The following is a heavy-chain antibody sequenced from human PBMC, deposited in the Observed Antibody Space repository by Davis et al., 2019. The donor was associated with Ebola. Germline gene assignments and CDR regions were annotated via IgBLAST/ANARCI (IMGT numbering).Heavy chain of an antibody. CDR2: MNPNSGNT. CDR3: ASNIAARPGWFDP. CDR1: GYTFTSYD. V-gene: IGHV1-8*01. J-gene: IGHJ5*02. Sequence: ASVKVSCKASGYTFTSYDINWVRQATGQGLEWMGWMNPNSGNTGYAQKFQGRVTMTRNTSISTVYMELSSLRSEDTAVYYCASNIAARPGWFDPWGQGTLVTVSS. D-gene: IGHD6-6*01.